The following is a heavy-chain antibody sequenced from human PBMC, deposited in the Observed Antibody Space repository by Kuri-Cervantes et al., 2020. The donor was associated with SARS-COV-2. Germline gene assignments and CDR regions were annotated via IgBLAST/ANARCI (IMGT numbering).Heavy chain of an antibody. Sequence: GGSLRLSCVASGFSFSDHYMDWVRQAPGKGLEWVAVIWYDGKNEYYAGSVKGRFTISRDNSRNTVLLQMNILRAEDTAIYYCARGAANYYMDVWGTGTTVTVSS. V-gene: IGHV3-33*08. CDR3: ARGAANYYMDV. CDR2: IWYDGKNE. D-gene: IGHD3-16*01. CDR1: GFSFSDHY. J-gene: IGHJ6*03.